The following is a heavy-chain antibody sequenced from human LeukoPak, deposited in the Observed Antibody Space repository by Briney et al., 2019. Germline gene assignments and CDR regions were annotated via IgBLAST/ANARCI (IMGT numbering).Heavy chain of an antibody. J-gene: IGHJ4*02. D-gene: IGHD3-10*01. V-gene: IGHV4-34*01. CDR3: ARLPGD. Sequence: KPSETLSLTCAVYGGSFSGYSWNWIRQPPVKGLEWIGEINHSGGTNYNPSLKSRVTISVDTSKKQFSLKLSSVTAADTAVYYCARLPGDWGQGTLVTVSS. CDR2: INHSGGT. CDR1: GGSFSGYS.